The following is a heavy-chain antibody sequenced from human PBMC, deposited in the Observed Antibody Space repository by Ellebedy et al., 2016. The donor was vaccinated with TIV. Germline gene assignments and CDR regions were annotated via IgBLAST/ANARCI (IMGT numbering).Heavy chain of an antibody. V-gene: IGHV3-66*01. Sequence: GESLKISCAVSGFTVSRNYMSWVRQAPGKGLEWASIIYSGGGTYYADSVKGRFTISRDNSKNILYLQMNSLRVEDTAVYYCASRPNGDYHFLDYWGQGTLVTVSS. CDR1: GFTVSRNY. CDR3: ASRPNGDYHFLDY. J-gene: IGHJ4*02. D-gene: IGHD4-17*01. CDR2: IYSGGGT.